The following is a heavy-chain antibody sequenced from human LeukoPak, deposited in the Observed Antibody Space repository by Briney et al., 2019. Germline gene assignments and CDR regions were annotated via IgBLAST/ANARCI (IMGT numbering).Heavy chain of an antibody. J-gene: IGHJ4*02. D-gene: IGHD5-12*01. CDR2: INPNSGGT. V-gene: IGHV1-2*02. CDR3: ARGRTSGNDGAFDY. Sequence: ASVKVSCKASVYTFTDYSMHWVRQAPGQGLEWMGWINPNSGGTNYAQKFQGRITLTRDTSITTAYMEVSRLRSDDTAVYSCARGRTSGNDGAFDYWGQGTLVTVPS. CDR1: VYTFTDYS.